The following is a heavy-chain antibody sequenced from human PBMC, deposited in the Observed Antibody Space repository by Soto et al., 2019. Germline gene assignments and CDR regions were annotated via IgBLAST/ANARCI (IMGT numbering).Heavy chain of an antibody. CDR3: ARDGYFDRFFAFDI. J-gene: IGHJ3*02. V-gene: IGHV3-23*01. D-gene: IGHD3-9*01. Sequence: GGSLRLSCAASGFNFRKFAMSWVRQAPGKGLEWVSGMSERSGPPLYADSVKGRFTISRDNSKSTLYLQMNSLRAEDTAVYYCARDGYFDRFFAFDIWGQGTMVTGSS. CDR1: GFNFRKFA. CDR2: MSERSGPP.